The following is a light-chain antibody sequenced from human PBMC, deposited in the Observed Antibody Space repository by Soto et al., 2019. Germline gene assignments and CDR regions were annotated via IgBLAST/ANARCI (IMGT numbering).Light chain of an antibody. V-gene: IGKV3-20*01. J-gene: IGKJ1*01. CDR2: GAS. Sequence: EIVLTQSPGTLSLPPGERATLSCRASQSVSNSYLAWYQQKPGQAPRLLIYGASSRATGIPDRFSGSGSGTDFALTICRLEPEDFAVYHCQQYGGSPWTFGQGTKV. CDR1: QSVSNSY. CDR3: QQYGGSPWT.